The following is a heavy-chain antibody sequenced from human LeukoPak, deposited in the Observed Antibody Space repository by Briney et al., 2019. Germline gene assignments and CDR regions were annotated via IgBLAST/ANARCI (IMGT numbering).Heavy chain of an antibody. CDR3: ARDGYYYDSSGYHFDY. V-gene: IGHV3-33*08. CDR2: IWYDGSNK. D-gene: IGHD3-22*01. Sequence: GGSLRLSCAASGFTFSNYGMHWVRQAPGKGLEWVAVIWYDGSNKYYADSVKGRFTISRDNSKNTLYLQMNSLRAEDTAVYYCARDGYYYDSSGYHFDYWGQGTLVTVSS. CDR1: GFTFSNYG. J-gene: IGHJ4*02.